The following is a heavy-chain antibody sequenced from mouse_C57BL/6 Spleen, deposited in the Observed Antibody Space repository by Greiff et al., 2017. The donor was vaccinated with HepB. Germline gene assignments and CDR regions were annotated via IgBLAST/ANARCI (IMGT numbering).Heavy chain of an antibody. CDR2: IWSDGST. CDR3: ARSDYDGDWYFDV. Sequence: VKLMESGPGLVAPSQSLSITCTVSGFSLTSYGVHWVRQPPGKGLEWLVVIWSDGSTTYNSALKSRLSSSKDNSKSQVYIKMNSLQTDDTAMYYCARSDYDGDWYFDVWGTGTTVTVSS. D-gene: IGHD2-4*01. CDR1: GFSLTSYG. J-gene: IGHJ1*03. V-gene: IGHV2-6*03.